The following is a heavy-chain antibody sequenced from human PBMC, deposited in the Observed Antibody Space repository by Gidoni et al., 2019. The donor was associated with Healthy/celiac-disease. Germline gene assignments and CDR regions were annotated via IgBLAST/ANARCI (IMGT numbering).Heavy chain of an antibody. J-gene: IGHJ4*02. V-gene: IGHV4-34*01. CDR2: INHSGST. D-gene: IGHD1-26*01. Sequence: QVQLQQWGAGLLKPSETLSLTCAVYGGSFSGYYWSWIRQPPGKGLEWIGEINHSGSTNYNPALKSRVTISVDTSKNQFSLKLSSVTAADTAVYYCARAQVGRAYFDYWGQGTLVTVSS. CDR3: ARAQVGRAYFDY. CDR1: GGSFSGYY.